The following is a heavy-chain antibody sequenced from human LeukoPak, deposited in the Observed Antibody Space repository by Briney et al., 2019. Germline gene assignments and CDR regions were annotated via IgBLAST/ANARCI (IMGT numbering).Heavy chain of an antibody. CDR1: GYTFTSYA. Sequence: ASVKVSCKASGYTFTSYAMHWVRQAPGQGLEWMGWINPNSGGTNHAQKFQGRVTMTRDTSINTAYLDLSRLRSDDTAVYYCAREKQLGALDIWGQGTMVTVSS. CDR2: INPNSGGT. CDR3: AREKQLGALDI. J-gene: IGHJ3*02. V-gene: IGHV1-2*02. D-gene: IGHD6-13*01.